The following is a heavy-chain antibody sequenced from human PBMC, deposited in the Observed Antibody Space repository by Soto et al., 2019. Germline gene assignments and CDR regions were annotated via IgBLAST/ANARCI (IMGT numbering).Heavy chain of an antibody. V-gene: IGHV4-34*01. CDR3: ARWSYYGSGSYYRYYYGMDV. Sequence: PSETLSLTCAVYGGSFSGYYWSWIRQPPGKGLEWIGEINHSGSTNYNPSLKSRVTISVDTSKNQFSLKLSSVTAADTAVYYCARWSYYGSGSYYRYYYGMDVWGQGTTVTVSS. CDR2: INHSGST. D-gene: IGHD3-10*01. CDR1: GGSFSGYY. J-gene: IGHJ6*02.